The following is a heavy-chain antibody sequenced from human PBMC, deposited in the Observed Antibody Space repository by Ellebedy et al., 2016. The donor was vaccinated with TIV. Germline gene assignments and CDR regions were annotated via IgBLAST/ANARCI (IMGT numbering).Heavy chain of an antibody. Sequence: AASVKVSCKASGYTFASYDINWVRQANGQGLEWMGWMNPKSGNTGYAQNFQGRVTMTRNTYIRAAFMELGSLRAEDTAVYYCGRGRRDNWSSYLIDHWGQGTLVPVSS. V-gene: IGHV1-8*01. CDR1: GYTFASYD. CDR3: GRGRRDNWSSYLIDH. D-gene: IGHD1-1*01. J-gene: IGHJ4*02. CDR2: MNPKSGNT.